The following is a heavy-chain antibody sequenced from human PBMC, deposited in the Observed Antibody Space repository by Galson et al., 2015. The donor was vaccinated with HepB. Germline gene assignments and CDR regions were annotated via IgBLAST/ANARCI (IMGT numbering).Heavy chain of an antibody. CDR3: ARCDGNGDGAVVDY. Sequence: SLRLSCAPSRFTFSDYSMNWVRQAPGKGLEWVSSISSSSSHIYYADSVKGRFTISRDNAKNSLYLQMNSLRAEDTAVYYCARCDGNGDGAVVDYWGQGTLVTVSS. J-gene: IGHJ4*02. CDR1: RFTFSDYS. V-gene: IGHV3-21*01. CDR2: ISSSSSHI. D-gene: IGHD4-17*01.